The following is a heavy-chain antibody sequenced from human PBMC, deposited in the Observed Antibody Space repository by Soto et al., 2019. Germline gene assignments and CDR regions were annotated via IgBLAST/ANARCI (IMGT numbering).Heavy chain of an antibody. D-gene: IGHD6-19*01. CDR3: ARDSYSSGWYGGRYYYYGMDV. CDR2: INPSGGST. J-gene: IGHJ6*02. CDR1: GYTFTSYY. V-gene: IGHV1-46*01. Sequence: ASVKVSCKASGYTFTSYYMHWVRQAPGLGLEWMGIINPSGGSTSYAQKFQGRVTMTRDTSTSTVYMELSSLRSEDTAVYYCARDSYSSGWYGGRYYYYGMDVWGQGTTATVSS.